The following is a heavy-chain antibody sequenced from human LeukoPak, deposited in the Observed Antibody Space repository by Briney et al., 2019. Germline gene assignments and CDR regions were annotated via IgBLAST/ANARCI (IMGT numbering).Heavy chain of an antibody. CDR2: ISTSGGYI. CDR1: GFTFSSYS. J-gene: IGHJ4*02. Sequence: PGGSLRLSCAASGFTFSSYSMNWVRQAPGKGLEWVSSISTSGGYIYYADSVKGRFTISRDNAKSSLYLQMNGLRAEDTAVYYCARDSSSSPYSFDYWGQGTLVTVSS. D-gene: IGHD6-6*01. V-gene: IGHV3-21*01. CDR3: ARDSSSSPYSFDY.